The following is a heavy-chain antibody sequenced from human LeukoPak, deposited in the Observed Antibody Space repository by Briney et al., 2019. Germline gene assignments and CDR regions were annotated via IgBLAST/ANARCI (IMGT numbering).Heavy chain of an antibody. V-gene: IGHV1-2*02. CDR2: INLKSGGT. J-gene: IGHJ6*02. CDR1: GYSFTGYY. CDR3: ARDQDGMDV. Sequence: ASVKVSCKASGYSFTGYYVHWVRQAPGQGLEWMGWINLKSGGTNYAQNFQGRVTMTRDTSISTGYMELSRLRSDDTAVYYCARDQDGMDVWGQGTTVTVSS.